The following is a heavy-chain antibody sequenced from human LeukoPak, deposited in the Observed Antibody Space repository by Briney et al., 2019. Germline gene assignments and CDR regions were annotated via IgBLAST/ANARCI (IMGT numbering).Heavy chain of an antibody. V-gene: IGHV1-2*02. CDR3: ARDGGYSYGNDY. CDR1: GYTFISYD. D-gene: IGHD5-18*01. CDR2: MNPNSGGS. J-gene: IGHJ4*02. Sequence: ASVKVSCKASGYTFISYDINWVRQATGQGLEWMGWMNPNSGGSNYAQKFQGRVTMTRDTSISTAYMELSRLRSDDTAVYYCARDGGYSYGNDYWGQGTLVTVSS.